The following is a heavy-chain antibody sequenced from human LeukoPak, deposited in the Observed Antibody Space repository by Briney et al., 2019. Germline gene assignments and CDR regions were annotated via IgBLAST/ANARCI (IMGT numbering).Heavy chain of an antibody. CDR1: GGSISSQY. Sequence: SETLSLTCTVSGGSISSQYWSWIRQPPGKGLEWIGYIYYSGSTNYNPSLKSRVTISVDTSKNQFSLQLSSVTAADTAVYYCARRMRAAAAGFWFDPWGQGTLVTVSS. J-gene: IGHJ5*02. D-gene: IGHD6-13*01. V-gene: IGHV4-59*11. CDR3: ARRMRAAAAGFWFDP. CDR2: IYYSGST.